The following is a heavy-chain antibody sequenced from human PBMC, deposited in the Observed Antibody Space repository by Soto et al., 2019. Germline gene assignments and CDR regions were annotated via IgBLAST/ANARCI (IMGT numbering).Heavy chain of an antibody. D-gene: IGHD1-1*01. CDR3: ARARAMFQLERRQHYYCDMDV. J-gene: IGHJ6*02. V-gene: IGHV1-46*01. CDR1: GYTFTNYY. Sequence: GAPMKVSRKASGYTFTNYYINWVRQAPGKGLGWLGIIRPSGGRTEYAQRFQGRVTMTRDTSTSTVYMEVNRLKSDDTAVYYCARARAMFQLERRQHYYCDMDVWGQGTTVTVSS. CDR2: IRPSGGRT.